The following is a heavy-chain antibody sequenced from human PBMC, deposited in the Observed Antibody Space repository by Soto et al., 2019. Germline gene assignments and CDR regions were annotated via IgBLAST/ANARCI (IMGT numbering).Heavy chain of an antibody. CDR3: ARERLCLVSLVGAPCHGMAG. J-gene: IGHJ6*02. CDR1: GGAFSSSA. CDR2: IIPIFGTE. V-gene: IGHV1-69*01. Sequence: QVQLVQSGAEVKKPGSSVKVSCKASGGAFSSSAISWVRQAPGQGLEWMGGIIPIFGTENAAQKFQGRITITADASTNTAYRDLNNLTAYDTATYFCARERLCLVSLVGAPCHGMAGWGQGNRVTVSS. D-gene: IGHD2-15*01.